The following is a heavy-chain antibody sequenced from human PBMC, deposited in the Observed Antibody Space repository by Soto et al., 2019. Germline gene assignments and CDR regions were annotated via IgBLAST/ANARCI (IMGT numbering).Heavy chain of an antibody. CDR1: GFTFSYYY. V-gene: IGHV3-11*01. CDR3: ARAYSDAFDI. J-gene: IGHJ3*02. CDR2: ISSSGTGI. Sequence: PGGSLRLSCAASGFTFSYYYMTWIRQAPGKGLEWVSYISSSGTGIYYADSVKGRFTISRDNAKNSLYLQMSSLRAEDTAVYYCARAYSDAFDIWGQGTMVTVSS. D-gene: IGHD2-15*01.